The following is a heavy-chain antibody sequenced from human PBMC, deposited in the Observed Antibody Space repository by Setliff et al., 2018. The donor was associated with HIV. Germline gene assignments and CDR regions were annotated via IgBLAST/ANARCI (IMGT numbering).Heavy chain of an antibody. CDR2: IIPIFATA. CDR3: ARDYVVPAGINNWFDP. Sequence: SVKVSCKASGGTFSSYAISWVRQAPGQGLEWMGGIIPIFATANYAQKFQGRVTITADESTSTAYMELSSLRSEDTAVYYCARDYVVPAGINNWFDPWGQGTLVTVSS. D-gene: IGHD2-2*01. J-gene: IGHJ5*02. V-gene: IGHV1-69*13. CDR1: GGTFSSYA.